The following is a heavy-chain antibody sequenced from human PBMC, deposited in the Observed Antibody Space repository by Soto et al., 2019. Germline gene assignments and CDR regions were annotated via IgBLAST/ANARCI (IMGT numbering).Heavy chain of an antibody. D-gene: IGHD3-10*01. Sequence: AETLSLTGTVSGGSISSYYWSWIRQPPGKGLEWIGYIYYSGSTNYNPSLKSRVTISVDTSKNQFSLKLSSVTAADTAVYYCASGVPYYFDYWGQGTLVTVSS. J-gene: IGHJ4*02. V-gene: IGHV4-59*01. CDR1: GGSISSYY. CDR3: ASGVPYYFDY. CDR2: IYYSGST.